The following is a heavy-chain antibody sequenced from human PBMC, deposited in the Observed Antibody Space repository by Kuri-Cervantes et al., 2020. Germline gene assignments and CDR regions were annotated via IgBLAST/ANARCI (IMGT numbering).Heavy chain of an antibody. V-gene: IGHV3-30-3*01. D-gene: IGHD2-15*01. CDR2: ISYDGSNK. J-gene: IGHJ6*02. CDR3: ARGGGRRGPYYHYGMDV. CDR1: GFTFSSYA. Sequence: GGSLRLSCAASGFTFSSYAMHWVRQAPGKGLEWVAVISYDGSNKYYADSVKGRFTISRDNSKNTLYLQMNSLRAEDTAVYYCARGGGRRGPYYHYGMDVWGQGTTVTVSS.